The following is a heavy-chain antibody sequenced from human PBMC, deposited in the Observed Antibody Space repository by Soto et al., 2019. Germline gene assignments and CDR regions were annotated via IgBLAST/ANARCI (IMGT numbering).Heavy chain of an antibody. CDR1: GGSISSSSYY. V-gene: IGHV4-39*01. CDR3: ARQVAVAGQRAYNWFDP. Sequence: SETLSLTCTVSGGSISSSSYYWGWIRQPPGKGLEWIGSIYYSGSTYYNPSLKSRVTISVDTSKNQFSLKLSSVTAADTAVYYCARQVAVAGQRAYNWFDPCGQGTLLTVAS. D-gene: IGHD6-19*01. CDR2: IYYSGST. J-gene: IGHJ5*02.